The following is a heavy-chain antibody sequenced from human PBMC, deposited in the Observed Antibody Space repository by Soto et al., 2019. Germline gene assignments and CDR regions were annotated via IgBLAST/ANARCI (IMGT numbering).Heavy chain of an antibody. CDR3: ARGGSIAVAGPCNY. Sequence: SVKVSCKASGGTFSSYAISWVRQAPGQGLEWMGGIIPIFGTANYAQKFQGRVTITADESTSTAYMELSSLRSEDTAVYYCARGGSIAVAGPCNYWGQGTLVTVSS. CDR1: GGTFSSYA. J-gene: IGHJ4*02. V-gene: IGHV1-69*13. CDR2: IIPIFGTA. D-gene: IGHD6-19*01.